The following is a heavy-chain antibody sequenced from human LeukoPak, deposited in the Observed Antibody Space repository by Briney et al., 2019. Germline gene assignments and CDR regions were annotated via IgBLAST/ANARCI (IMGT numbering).Heavy chain of an antibody. CDR3: ARVGIAAAGTRSYYGMDV. CDR1: GGSFSGYY. Sequence: SETLSLTCAVYGGSFSGYYWSWIRQPPGKGLEWIGEINHSGSTNSHPSLKSRVTISVDTSKNQFSLKLSSVTAADTAVYYCARVGIAAAGTRSYYGMDVWGQGTTVTVSS. V-gene: IGHV4-34*01. CDR2: INHSGST. D-gene: IGHD6-13*01. J-gene: IGHJ6*02.